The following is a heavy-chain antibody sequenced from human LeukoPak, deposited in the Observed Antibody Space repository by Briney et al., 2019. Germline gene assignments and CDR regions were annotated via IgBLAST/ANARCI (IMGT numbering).Heavy chain of an antibody. J-gene: IGHJ4*02. D-gene: IGHD3-22*01. V-gene: IGHV3-53*01. CDR1: GFTVSSNY. Sequence: GGSLRLSCAASGFTVSSNYMNWVRQAPGKGLEWVSVFYSGGRTHYADSVKGRFTISRDNSKNTLYLQMNSLRAEDTAVYYCARLDSSGYRSFDYWGQGTLVTVSS. CDR3: ARLDSSGYRSFDY. CDR2: FYSGGRT.